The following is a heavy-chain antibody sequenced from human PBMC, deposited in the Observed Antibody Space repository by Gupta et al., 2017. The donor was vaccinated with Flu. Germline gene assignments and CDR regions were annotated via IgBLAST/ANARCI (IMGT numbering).Heavy chain of an antibody. D-gene: IGHD6-19*01. CDR3: ARHPRYATGWRHFDY. CDR2: IYPGDSDT. J-gene: IGHJ4*02. V-gene: IGHV5-51*01. CDR1: GYSFTTYW. Sequence: EVQLVQSGAEVKKAGESLKISCKASGYSFTTYWIGCVRQMPGTGLEWMGIIYPGDSDTRYSPSFQGQVTISADKSISTAYLQWSSLKASDTAMYDCARHPRYATGWRHFDYWGQGSLVTVSS.